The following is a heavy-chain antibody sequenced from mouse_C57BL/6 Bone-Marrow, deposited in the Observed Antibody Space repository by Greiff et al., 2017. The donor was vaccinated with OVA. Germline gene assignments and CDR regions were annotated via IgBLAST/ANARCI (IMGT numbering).Heavy chain of an antibody. CDR1: GFNIKDDY. D-gene: IGHD1-1*01. CDR2: IDPENGDT. Sequence: VQLQQSGAELVRPGASVKLSCTASGFNIKDDYMHWVKQRPEQGLEWIGWIDPENGDTEYASKFQGKATITADTSSSTAYMELRSLTSEDSAVYYCAFPDYYGSSGGFAYWGQGTLVTVSA. J-gene: IGHJ3*01. V-gene: IGHV14-4*01. CDR3: AFPDYYGSSGGFAY.